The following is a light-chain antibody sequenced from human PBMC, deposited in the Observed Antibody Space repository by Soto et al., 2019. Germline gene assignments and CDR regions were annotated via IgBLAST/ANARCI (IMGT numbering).Light chain of an antibody. Sequence: DIQMTQYPSTLSASFGDRFTITCLASQNIRSWLAWYQQKPGKAPKLLIYKASSLESGVPSRFSGSGSGAEFTLTISSLQPDDIATYYCQPYSSYWTFAQGTKVDI. V-gene: IGKV1-5*03. CDR2: KAS. CDR1: QNIRSW. CDR3: QPYSSYWT. J-gene: IGKJ1*01.